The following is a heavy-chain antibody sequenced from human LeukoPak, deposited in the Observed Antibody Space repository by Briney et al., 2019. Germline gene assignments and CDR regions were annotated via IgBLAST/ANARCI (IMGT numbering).Heavy chain of an antibody. V-gene: IGHV3-23*01. J-gene: IGHJ4*02. CDR3: ALFSYDSSGYYN. Sequence: GGSLRLSCAASGFTFSSYAMSWVRQTPGKGLEWVSAISGSGGSTYYADSVKGRFTISRDNSKNTLYLQMNSLRAEDTAVYYCALFSYDSSGYYNWGQGTLVTVSS. D-gene: IGHD3-22*01. CDR1: GFTFSSYA. CDR2: ISGSGGST.